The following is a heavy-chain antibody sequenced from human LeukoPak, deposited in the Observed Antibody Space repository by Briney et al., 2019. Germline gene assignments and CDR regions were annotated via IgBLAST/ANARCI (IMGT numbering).Heavy chain of an antibody. CDR2: IRSNPYGGTA. Sequence: QPGRSLRLSCTAFGFTFGDYAMSWVRQAPGKGLEWVGFIRSNPYGGTAEYAASVKVRFTISRDDSKSIAYLQMDSLKTEDTAVYYCCRRGVYIDYWGQGTLVTVSS. CDR3: CRRGVYIDY. J-gene: IGHJ4*02. D-gene: IGHD3-10*01. CDR1: GFTFGDYA. V-gene: IGHV3-49*04.